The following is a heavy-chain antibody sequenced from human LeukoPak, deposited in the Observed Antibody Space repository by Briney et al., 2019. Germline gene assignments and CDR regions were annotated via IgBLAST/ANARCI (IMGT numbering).Heavy chain of an antibody. CDR1: GFTFSDYY. CDR2: ISSSGSTI. J-gene: IGHJ4*02. D-gene: IGHD2-21*02. CDR3: ARRHCGGDCYSDY. Sequence: AGGSLRLSCAASGFTFSDYYMSWIRQAPGKGLEWVSYISSSGSTIYYADSVKGRFTISRDNAKNSLYLQMNSLRAEDTAVYYCARRHCGGDCYSDYWGQGTLVTVSS. V-gene: IGHV3-11*01.